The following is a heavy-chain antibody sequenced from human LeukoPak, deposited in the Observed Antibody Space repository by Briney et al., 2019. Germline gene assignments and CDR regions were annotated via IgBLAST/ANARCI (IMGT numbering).Heavy chain of an antibody. CDR1: GFTFSSYG. V-gene: IGHV3-30*02. CDR3: ARVGTAEGTLEDY. J-gene: IGHJ4*02. Sequence: GGSLRLSCAASGFTFSSYGMHWVRQAPGKGLEWVAFIRYDGSNKYYADSVKGRFTISRDNSKNTLYLQMSSLRAEDTAVYYCARVGTAEGTLEDYWGQGTLVTVSS. CDR2: IRYDGSNK. D-gene: IGHD6-13*01.